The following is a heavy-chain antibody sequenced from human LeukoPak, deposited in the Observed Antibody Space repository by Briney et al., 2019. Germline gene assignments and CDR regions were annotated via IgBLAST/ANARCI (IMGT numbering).Heavy chain of an antibody. CDR3: AIEGYSSSSAIYFDH. V-gene: IGHV3-23*01. CDR1: GFSFSSYA. J-gene: IGHJ4*02. D-gene: IGHD6-6*01. CDR2: INFSGGNT. Sequence: GGALRLSCAASGFSFSSYAMSWVRQAPGKGLEWVAGINFSGGNTYYADSVKGRFTISRDNSKNTLSLQMNSLRAGDTAVYYCAIEGYSSSSAIYFDHWGQGTLVSVSS.